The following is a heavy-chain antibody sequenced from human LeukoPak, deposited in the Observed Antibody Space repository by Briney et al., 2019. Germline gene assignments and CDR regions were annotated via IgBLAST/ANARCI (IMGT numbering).Heavy chain of an antibody. CDR3: ATTFSGYVSSWPEYFQH. Sequence: SETLSLTCTVSGDSISSYYWSWIRQPPGKGLEWIGYYYYSGNTNYNPSLKSRVTISEDTSKNQFSLRLFPVTASDTAVYYCATTFSGYVSSWPEYFQHWGQGILVTVSS. CDR1: GDSISSYY. D-gene: IGHD6-13*01. J-gene: IGHJ1*01. CDR2: YYYSGNT. V-gene: IGHV4-59*08.